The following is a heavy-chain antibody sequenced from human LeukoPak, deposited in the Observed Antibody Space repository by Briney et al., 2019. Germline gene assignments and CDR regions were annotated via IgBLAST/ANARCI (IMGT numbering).Heavy chain of an antibody. J-gene: IGHJ4*02. D-gene: IGHD3-10*01. CDR3: TTDVSGYYYGSGSYYNYFH. V-gene: IGHV3-15*01. CDR1: GFNFNTAW. CDR2: IKSKTDGGTT. Sequence: PGGSLRLSCAASGFNFNTAWMSWVRQAPGKGLEWVGRIKSKTDGGTTDYAAPVKGRFTISRDDSKNTLYLQMNSLKTEDTAVYYCTTDVSGYYYGSGSYYNYFHWGQGTLVTVSS.